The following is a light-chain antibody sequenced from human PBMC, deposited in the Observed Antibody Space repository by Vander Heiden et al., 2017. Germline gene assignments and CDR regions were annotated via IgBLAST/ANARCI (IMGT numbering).Light chain of an antibody. J-gene: IGLJ2*01. CDR3: QAWDSSTAV. Sequence: SYELTQPPSVSVSPGQTASITCSGDKLGDKYACWHQQKPGQSPVLVIYQDSKRPSGIPERFSGSNSGNTATLTISGTQAMDEDDYYCQAWDSSTAVFGGGTKLTVL. CDR1: KLGDKY. V-gene: IGLV3-1*01. CDR2: QDS.